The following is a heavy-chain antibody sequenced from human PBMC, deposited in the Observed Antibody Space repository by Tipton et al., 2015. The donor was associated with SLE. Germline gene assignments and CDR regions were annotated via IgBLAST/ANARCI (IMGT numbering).Heavy chain of an antibody. Sequence: TLSLTCAVYGGSFSGYYWTWVRQPAGKGLEWIGKIYTNGTTNYNPSLKSRVTISADTSKNQFSLTLKSVTAADTAVYYCARRRGSSNWYSRYGLDVWGQGTLLTVSS. CDR3: ARRRGSSNWYSRYGLDV. D-gene: IGHD6-13*01. CDR2: IYTNGTT. J-gene: IGHJ4*02. V-gene: IGHV4-4*09. CDR1: GGSFSGYY.